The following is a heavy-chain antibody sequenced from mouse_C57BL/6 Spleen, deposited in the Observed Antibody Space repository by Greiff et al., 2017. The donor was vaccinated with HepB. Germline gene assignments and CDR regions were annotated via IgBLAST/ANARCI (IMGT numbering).Heavy chain of an antibody. J-gene: IGHJ1*03. Sequence: VQLQQSGPELVKPGASMKISCKASGYAFSSSWMNWVKQRPGKGLEWIGRIYPGDGDTNYNGKFKGKATLTVDTSSSTAYMELHSLTSEDSAVYFCVYYYGSSSSWYFDVWGTGTTVTVSS. D-gene: IGHD1-1*01. CDR2: IYPGDGDT. CDR3: VYYYGSSSSWYFDV. CDR1: GYAFSSSW. V-gene: IGHV1-82*01.